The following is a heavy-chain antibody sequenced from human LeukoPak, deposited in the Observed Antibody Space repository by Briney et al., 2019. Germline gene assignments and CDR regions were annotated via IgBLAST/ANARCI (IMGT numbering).Heavy chain of an antibody. J-gene: IGHJ4*02. CDR3: TGESAARSIAVADY. CDR2: ISSTSYSK. D-gene: IGHD6-19*01. Sequence: KAGGSLRLSCAGSGFTFRTYSMNWFRQAPGKGLEWVSSISSTSYSKYYADSVKSRFTISRDNAENSVYLQMNSLRADDTAIYYCTGESAARSIAVADYWGQGTLVTVSS. CDR1: GFTFRTYS. V-gene: IGHV3-21*06.